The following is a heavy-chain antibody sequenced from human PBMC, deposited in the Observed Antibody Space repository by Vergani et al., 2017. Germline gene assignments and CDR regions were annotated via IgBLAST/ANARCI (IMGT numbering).Heavy chain of an antibody. CDR3: AVAAAGLDYYYYMDV. Sequence: QVQLVQSGAEVKKPGASVKVSCKASGYTFTGYYMHWVRQAPGQGLEWMGWINPNSGGTNYAQKFQGRVTMTRDTSISTAYMELSRLRSDDTAVYYWAVAAAGLDYYYYMDVWGKGTTVTVAS. CDR2: INPNSGGT. D-gene: IGHD6-13*01. V-gene: IGHV1-2*02. CDR1: GYTFTGYY. J-gene: IGHJ6*03.